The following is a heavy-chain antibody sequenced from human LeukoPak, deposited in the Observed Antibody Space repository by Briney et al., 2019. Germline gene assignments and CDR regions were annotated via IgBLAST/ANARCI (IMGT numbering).Heavy chain of an antibody. CDR2: VYYSGRT. J-gene: IGHJ4*02. D-gene: IGHD5-24*01. Sequence: SETLSLTCAVSGDSVSSDSYYWHWIRRSPGKGLEWVGFVYYSGRTKYNPSLKSRVTTSEDTSKNQFSLKLTSVTAADTAVYYCARHHGGHQRWLQGFDLWGQGTLVTVSS. CDR1: GDSVSSDSYY. V-gene: IGHV4-39*01. CDR3: ARHHGGHQRWLQGFDL.